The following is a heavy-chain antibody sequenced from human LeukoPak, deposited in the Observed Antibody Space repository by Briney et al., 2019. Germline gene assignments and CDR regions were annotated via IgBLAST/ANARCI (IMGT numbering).Heavy chain of an antibody. Sequence: GASVKVSCKASGYTFTSYAMHWVRQAPGQRLEWMGWINAGNGNTKYSQKSQGRVTITRDTSASTAYMELSSLRSEDTAVYYCARNKLRDGAFDIWGQGTMVTVSS. CDR3: ARNKLRDGAFDI. J-gene: IGHJ3*02. D-gene: IGHD3-10*01. CDR1: GYTFTSYA. V-gene: IGHV1-3*01. CDR2: INAGNGNT.